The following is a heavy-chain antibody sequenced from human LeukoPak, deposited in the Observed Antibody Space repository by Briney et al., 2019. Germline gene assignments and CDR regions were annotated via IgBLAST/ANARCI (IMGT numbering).Heavy chain of an antibody. CDR2: TSSYNGKT. Sequence: ASVKVSCKALGYTFTSYGITWVRQAPGQGLEWMGWTSSYNGKTNYVQKFQGRVAMSADPSTSTAYMELRSPSPDDMAMYYCARDPPRSATIWAFDIWGQGTMVTVSS. V-gene: IGHV1-18*03. CDR3: ARDPPRSATIWAFDI. CDR1: GYTFTSYG. D-gene: IGHD3-10*01. J-gene: IGHJ3*02.